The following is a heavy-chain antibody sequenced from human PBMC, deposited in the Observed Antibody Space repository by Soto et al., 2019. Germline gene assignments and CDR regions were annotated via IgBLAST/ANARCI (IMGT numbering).Heavy chain of an antibody. CDR2: IWYDGSNK. D-gene: IGHD6-13*01. CDR3: ARDLAAAAGTGGDY. V-gene: IGHV3-33*01. Sequence: QVQLVESGGGVVQPGRSLRLSCAASGFTFSSYGMHWVRQAPGKGVEWVAVIWYDGSNKYYADSVKGRFTISRDNSKNTLYLQMNSLRAEDTAVYYCARDLAAAAGTGGDYWGQGTLVTVSS. J-gene: IGHJ4*02. CDR1: GFTFSSYG.